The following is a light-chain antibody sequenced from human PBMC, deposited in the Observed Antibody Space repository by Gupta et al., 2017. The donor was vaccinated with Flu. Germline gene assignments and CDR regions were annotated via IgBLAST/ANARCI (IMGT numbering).Light chain of an antibody. Sequence: DIQMTQSPSSLSASVGDRVTITCRASETISSYLSWFQQKPGKAPKLLIYGASGLQSGAPSRFSGSGYGTDFTLTISSLQREDFATYYCQQSDNMPWTFGQGTKVEIQ. V-gene: IGKV1-39*01. CDR2: GAS. J-gene: IGKJ1*01. CDR3: QQSDNMPWT. CDR1: ETISSY.